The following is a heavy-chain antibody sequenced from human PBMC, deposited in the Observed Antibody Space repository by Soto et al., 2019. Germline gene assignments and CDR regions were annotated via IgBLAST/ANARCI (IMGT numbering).Heavy chain of an antibody. D-gene: IGHD6-13*01. CDR2: ITWNSGVT. J-gene: IGHJ4*02. V-gene: IGHV3-9*01. CDR3: AKDLLRAGGTIDY. Sequence: GGSLRLSCAASGFTFDDHAMHWFRQPPGKGLEWVSGITWNSGVTAYADSVKGRFTIARDNAENSLYLQMDSLRTEDTALYYCAKDLLRAGGTIDYWGQGSLVTVSS. CDR1: GFTFDDHA.